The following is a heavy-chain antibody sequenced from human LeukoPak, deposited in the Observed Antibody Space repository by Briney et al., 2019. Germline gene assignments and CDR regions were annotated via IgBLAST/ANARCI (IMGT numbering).Heavy chain of an antibody. CDR3: ANEVRPNDY. J-gene: IGHJ4*02. CDR1: GFTFSSHA. D-gene: IGHD1-1*01. CDR2: IDISGGST. V-gene: IGHV3-23*01. Sequence: PGGCLRLSCVASGFTFSSHAMCWVRQAPGKGLEWVASIDISGGSTYYEDSVQGRFTISRDSSKNTLYLEMNSLRVEDTALYYCANEVRPNDYWGQGTLVTVS.